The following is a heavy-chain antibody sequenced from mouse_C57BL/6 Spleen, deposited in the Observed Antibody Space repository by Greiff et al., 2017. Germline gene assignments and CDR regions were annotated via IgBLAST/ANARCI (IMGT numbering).Heavy chain of an antibody. V-gene: IGHV1-53*01. Sequence: VQLQQPGTELVKPGASVKLSCKASGYTFTSYWMHWVKQRPGQGLEWIGNINPSNGGTNYNEKFKSKATLTVDKSSSTAYMQLSSLTSKDSAFYDCARLSDGFQAWFAYWGQGTLVTVSA. CDR3: ARLSDGFQAWFAY. J-gene: IGHJ3*01. CDR2: INPSNGGT. CDR1: GYTFTSYW. D-gene: IGHD2-3*01.